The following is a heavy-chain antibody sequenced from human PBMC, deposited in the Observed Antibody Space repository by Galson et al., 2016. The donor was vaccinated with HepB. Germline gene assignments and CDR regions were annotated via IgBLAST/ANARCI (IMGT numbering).Heavy chain of an antibody. CDR1: GFTFSSFV. D-gene: IGHD6-19*01. J-gene: IGHJ2*01. CDR3: ARAVAGRYWYFDL. Sequence: SLRLSCAAPGFTFSSFVMSWVRQAPGKGLEWVSSISTSGGSTYYADSVKGRFIISRDNSNNTLYLRMNSLRVEDTAIFYCARAVAGRYWYFDLWGRGTLVTVSS. CDR2: ISTSGGST. V-gene: IGHV3-23*01.